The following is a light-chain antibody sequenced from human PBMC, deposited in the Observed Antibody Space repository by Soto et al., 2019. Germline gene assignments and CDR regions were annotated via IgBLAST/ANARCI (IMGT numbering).Light chain of an antibody. J-gene: IGLJ2*01. CDR2: EGS. Sequence: QSALTQPASVSGSPGQSITISCTGTSSDVGSYNLVSWYQQHPGKAPKVMIYEGSKRPSGVSNRFSGSKSGNTASLTISGLQAEDEADYYCCSYAGSSTVVVFGGGTKLTVL. CDR1: SSDVGSYNL. V-gene: IGLV2-23*03. CDR3: CSYAGSSTVVV.